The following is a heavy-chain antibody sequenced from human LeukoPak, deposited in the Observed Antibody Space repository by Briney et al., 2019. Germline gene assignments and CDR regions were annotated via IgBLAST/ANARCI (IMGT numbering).Heavy chain of an antibody. D-gene: IGHD1-26*01. Sequence: SQTLSLTYAISGDSVSSNSATWHWIRQSPSRGLEWLGRTYYRSKWYNDYAVSVKSRITINPDTSKNQFSLQLNSVTPEDTAVYYCARGGEQVNYYGMDVWGQGTTVTVSS. V-gene: IGHV6-1*01. CDR3: ARGGEQVNYYGMDV. J-gene: IGHJ6*02. CDR2: TYYRSKWYN. CDR1: GDSVSSNSAT.